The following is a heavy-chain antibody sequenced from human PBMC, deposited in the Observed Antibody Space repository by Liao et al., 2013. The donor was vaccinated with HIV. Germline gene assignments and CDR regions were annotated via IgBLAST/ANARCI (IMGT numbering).Heavy chain of an antibody. CDR2: INHSGST. CDR3: AREPYSGNYYYFDY. V-gene: IGHV4-34*01. Sequence: QVQLQQWGAGLLKPSETLSLTCAVYGGSFSGYYWSWIRQPPGKGLEWIGEINHSGSTNYNSSLKSRVTISVDTSKNQFSLKLRSVTAADTAVYYCAREPYSGNYYYFDYWGQGTLVTVSS. D-gene: IGHD1-26*01. CDR1: GGSFSGYY. J-gene: IGHJ4*02.